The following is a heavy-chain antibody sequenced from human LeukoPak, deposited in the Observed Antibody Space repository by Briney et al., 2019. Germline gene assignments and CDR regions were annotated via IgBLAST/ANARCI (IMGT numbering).Heavy chain of an antibody. Sequence: GESLKISCKGSGYSFSDYLIGWVRQMPGKGLEWMGIVYPGDSDTRYSPSFKGQVTISADKSFGTTYLQWSSLEASDTAMYYCARHNGMARYSSSWYENGMDVWGQGTTVTVS. CDR3: ARHNGMARYSSSWYENGMDV. CDR1: GYSFSDYL. CDR2: VYPGDSDT. D-gene: IGHD6-13*01. V-gene: IGHV5-51*01. J-gene: IGHJ6*02.